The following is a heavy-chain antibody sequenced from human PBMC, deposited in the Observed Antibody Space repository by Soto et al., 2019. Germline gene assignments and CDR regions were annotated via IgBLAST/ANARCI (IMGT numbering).Heavy chain of an antibody. J-gene: IGHJ6*02. CDR1: GYTFTSYD. CDR2: MNPNSGNT. D-gene: IGHD6-19*01. CDR3: ARGLGAVAGRYYYCGMDV. Sequence: GASVKVSCKASGYTFTSYDINWVRQATGQGLEWMGWMNPNSGNTGYAQKFQGRVTMTRNTSISTAYMELSSLRSEDTAVYYCARGLGAVAGRYYYCGMDVWGQGTTVTVS. V-gene: IGHV1-8*01.